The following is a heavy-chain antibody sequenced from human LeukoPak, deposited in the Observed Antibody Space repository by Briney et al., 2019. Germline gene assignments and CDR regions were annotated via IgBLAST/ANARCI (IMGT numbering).Heavy chain of an antibody. D-gene: IGHD2/OR15-2a*01. Sequence: GGSLRLSCAASGFTVSSNYMSWVRQAPGKGLEWVSVIYSGGSTYYADSVKGRFTISRDNSENTLYLQMNGLRAEDTAVYYCARDTWAYYMDAWGKGTTVTISS. J-gene: IGHJ6*03. CDR1: GFTVSSNY. CDR3: ARDTWAYYMDA. CDR2: IYSGGST. V-gene: IGHV3-53*01.